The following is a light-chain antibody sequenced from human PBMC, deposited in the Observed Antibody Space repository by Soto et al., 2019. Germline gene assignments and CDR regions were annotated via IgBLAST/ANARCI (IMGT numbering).Light chain of an antibody. CDR2: DNN. Sequence: QSVLTQPPSVSAAPGQKVTISCSGSSSNIGNNYVSWYQQFPGTAPKLLIYDNNKRPSGIPDRFSGSKSGTSATLGITGLQTGDEADYYCGTWDSSLSAVGWVFGGGTKLTVL. J-gene: IGLJ3*02. V-gene: IGLV1-51*01. CDR1: SSNIGNNY. CDR3: GTWDSSLSAVGWV.